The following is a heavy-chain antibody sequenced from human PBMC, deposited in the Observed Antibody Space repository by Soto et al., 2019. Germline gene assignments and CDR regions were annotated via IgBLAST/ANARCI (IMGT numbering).Heavy chain of an antibody. CDR1: VFTFSNAW. CDR2: IKSKTDGGTT. D-gene: IGHD3-16*02. V-gene: IGHV3-15*07. J-gene: IGHJ4*02. Sequence: EVQLVESGGGLVKPGGSLRLSCAASVFTFSNAWMNWVRQAPGKGLEWVGRIKSKTDGGTTDYAAPVKGRFTISREDSKNTLYLQMNSLKTEDTAVYYCTTRNGYYDYVWGSYRYIDYWGQGTLVTVSS. CDR3: TTRNGYYDYVWGSYRYIDY.